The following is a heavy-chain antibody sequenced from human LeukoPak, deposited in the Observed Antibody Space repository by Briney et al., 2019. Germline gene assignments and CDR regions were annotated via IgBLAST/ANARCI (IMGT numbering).Heavy chain of an antibody. CDR2: IDPSGGST. CDR1: AYTFTTNY. CDR3: ARETVVPAVMRGIFDP. V-gene: IGHV1-46*01. J-gene: IGHJ5*02. Sequence: ASVMVSCKASAYTFTTNYMHWVRQAPGQGLQWMGIIDPSGGSTNYAQKFQGRGTMTRDTDTSTVYMELSSLRSEDTAVYYCARETVVPAVMRGIFDPWGQGTLVTVSS. D-gene: IGHD2-2*01.